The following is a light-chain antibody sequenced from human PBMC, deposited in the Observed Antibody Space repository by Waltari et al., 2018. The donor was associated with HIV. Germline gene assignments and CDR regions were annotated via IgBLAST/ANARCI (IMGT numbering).Light chain of an antibody. Sequence: QSVLPQPPPAAGAPGQRATTSCTGGRSNSGADYDGSWNQQIPGTAPKLLISGNKNRPSGVPDRFSASKSGTSASLAITGLQAGDEADYFCQSYDRSLSASVVFGGGTKLTVL. CDR1: RSNSGADYD. J-gene: IGLJ2*01. CDR3: QSYDRSLSASVV. CDR2: GNK. V-gene: IGLV1-40*01.